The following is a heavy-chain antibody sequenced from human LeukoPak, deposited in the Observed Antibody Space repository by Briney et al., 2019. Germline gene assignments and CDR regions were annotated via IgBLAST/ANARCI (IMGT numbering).Heavy chain of an antibody. J-gene: IGHJ3*02. CDR2: ISPSSGTM. D-gene: IGHD3-10*01. Sequence: GGSLRLSCAASGFTFSSYSVDWVRQAPGKGLEWVSYISPSSGTMYYADSVKGRFTISRDNAKNSLYLQMNSLRAEDTAVYYCATHELKDAFDIWGQGTMVTVSS. V-gene: IGHV3-48*01. CDR1: GFTFSSYS. CDR3: ATHELKDAFDI.